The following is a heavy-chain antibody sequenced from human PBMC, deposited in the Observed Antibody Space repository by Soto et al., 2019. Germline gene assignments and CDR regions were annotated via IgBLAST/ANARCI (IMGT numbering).Heavy chain of an antibody. CDR1: GYTFTGYY. J-gene: IGHJ6*02. Sequence: WASVKVSCKASGYTFTGYYMHWVRQAPGQGLEWMGWINPNSGGTNYAQKFQGRVTMTRDTSISTAYMELSRLRSDDTAVYYCARGDRYLYYYGMDVWGRGTTVTVSS. CDR3: ARGDRYLYYYGMDV. V-gene: IGHV1-2*02. D-gene: IGHD1-20*01. CDR2: INPNSGGT.